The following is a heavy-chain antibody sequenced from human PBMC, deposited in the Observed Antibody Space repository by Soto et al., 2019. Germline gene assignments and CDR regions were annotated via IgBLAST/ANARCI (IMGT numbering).Heavy chain of an antibody. J-gene: IGHJ4*02. CDR2: ISPGNSEI. V-gene: IGHV5-51*01. D-gene: IGHD2-8*02. Sequence: EVQLVQSGAEVKKPGESLKISCKTSGYSFTTYWVAWVRQMPGKGLEWMGIISPGNSEIRYSPSFQGQVTISADKSINTAYLQWSSLKTSDTAIYYCARGYPRGVVSGLPLAYWGQGTLVTVSS. CDR3: ARGYPRGVVSGLPLAY. CDR1: GYSFTTYW.